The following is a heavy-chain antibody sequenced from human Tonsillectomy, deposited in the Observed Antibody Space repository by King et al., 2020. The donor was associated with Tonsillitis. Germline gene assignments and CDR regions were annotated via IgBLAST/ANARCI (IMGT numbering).Heavy chain of an antibody. Sequence: VQLVESGGGVVQPGGSLRLSCAASGFTFNIHGMHWVRQAPGKGLEWVAFIRYDGSKEYYADSVKGRFSISRDNSKNTLYLQMNSMRAEDTAVFYCAREYYDSSGYYYFFDYWGQGTLVTVSS. D-gene: IGHD3-22*01. V-gene: IGHV3-30*02. CDR1: GFTFNIHG. CDR2: IRYDGSKE. CDR3: AREYYDSSGYYYFFDY. J-gene: IGHJ4*02.